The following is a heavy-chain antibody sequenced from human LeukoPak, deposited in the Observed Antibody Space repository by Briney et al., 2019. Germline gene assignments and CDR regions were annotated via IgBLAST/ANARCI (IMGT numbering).Heavy chain of an antibody. V-gene: IGHV1-18*01. CDR3: ARDRVVVITRTRSTRRAFDI. J-gene: IGHJ3*02. CDR2: ISAYNGNT. D-gene: IGHD3-22*01. Sequence: ASVKVSCKASGGTFSSYAISWVRQAPGQGLEWMGWISAYNGNTNYAQKLQGRVTMTTDTSTSTAYMELRSLRSDDTAVYYCARDRVVVITRTRSTRRAFDIWGQGTMVTVSS. CDR1: GGTFSSYA.